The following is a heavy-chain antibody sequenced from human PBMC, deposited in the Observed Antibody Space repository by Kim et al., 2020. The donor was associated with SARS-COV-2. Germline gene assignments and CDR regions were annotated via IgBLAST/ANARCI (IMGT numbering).Heavy chain of an antibody. V-gene: IGHV4-34*01. D-gene: IGHD3-10*01. Sequence: STPSLQSRVTISVDTSKIQFSLKLSSVTAADTAVYYCARGGYYYGSGSGYWGQGTLVTVSS. CDR3: ARGGYYYGSGSGY. J-gene: IGHJ4*02.